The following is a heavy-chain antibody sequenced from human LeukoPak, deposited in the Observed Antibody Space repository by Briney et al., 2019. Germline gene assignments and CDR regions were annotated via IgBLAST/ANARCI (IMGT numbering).Heavy chain of an antibody. CDR3: AKTLPLYGGISLYYFDY. D-gene: IGHD4-23*01. V-gene: IGHV1-2*02. Sequence: ASVKVSCKASGYTFTGYYMHWVRQAPGQGLEWMGWMNPNSGGTNYAQKFQGRVTMTRDTSISTAYMELSRLRSDDTAVYYCAKTLPLYGGISLYYFDYWGQGTLVTVSS. CDR2: MNPNSGGT. J-gene: IGHJ4*02. CDR1: GYTFTGYY.